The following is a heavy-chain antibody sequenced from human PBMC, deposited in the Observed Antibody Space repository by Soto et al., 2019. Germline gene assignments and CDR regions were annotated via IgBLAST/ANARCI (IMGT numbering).Heavy chain of an antibody. D-gene: IGHD1-26*01. J-gene: IGHJ4*02. CDR1: GGTFSSHS. CDR3: ARDGSGSPYYFDH. CDR2: IVPHSGTS. V-gene: IGHV1-69*01. Sequence: QVQLAQSGAEVRKPGSSVKVSCKASGGTFSSHSFSWLRQAPGQGLEWMGGIVPHSGTSNYAQKFQDRLTLSANESTSTAYMELSTLTSEDTAVYYCARDGSGSPYYFDHWGQGTQVTVSS.